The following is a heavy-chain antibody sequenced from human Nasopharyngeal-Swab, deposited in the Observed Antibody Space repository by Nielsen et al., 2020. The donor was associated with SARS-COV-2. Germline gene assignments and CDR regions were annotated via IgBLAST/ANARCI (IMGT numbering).Heavy chain of an antibody. J-gene: IGHJ4*02. V-gene: IGHV3-11*04. D-gene: IGHD2-2*01. CDR3: ARGYDGFDY. CDR2: ISNSGSTI. CDR1: GFPFSDHY. Sequence: GESLKISCAASGFPFSDHYMSWIRQAPGKGLEWLSYISNSGSTIFNADSVKGRLTISRDNAKNSLLLQLNGLRAEDTTVYYCARGYDGFDYWGQGTLVSVSS.